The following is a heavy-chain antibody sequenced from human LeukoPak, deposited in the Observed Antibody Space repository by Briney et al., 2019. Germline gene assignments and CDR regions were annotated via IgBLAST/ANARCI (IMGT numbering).Heavy chain of an antibody. J-gene: IGHJ4*02. CDR3: ARFVDTGMGAIDY. Sequence: SETLSLTCSVSVGPISSYYWSWIPQPPGKGLEWIGYIYYSGSTNYNPSLKSRVTISVDTSKNQFSLKLSSVTAADTADHYCARFVDTGMGAIDYWGEGTLVTVSS. D-gene: IGHD5-18*01. CDR2: IYYSGST. CDR1: VGPISSYY. V-gene: IGHV4-59*01.